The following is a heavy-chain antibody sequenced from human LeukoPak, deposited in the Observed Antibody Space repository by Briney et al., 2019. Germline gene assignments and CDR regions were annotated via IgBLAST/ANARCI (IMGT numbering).Heavy chain of an antibody. V-gene: IGHV3-30*18. D-gene: IGHD3-22*01. CDR2: ISYDGSNK. CDR1: EFTFSSYG. CDR3: AKALYDSSGPPDY. Sequence: GGSLRLSCAASEFTFSSYGMHWVRQAPGKGLEWVAVISYDGSNKYYADSVKGRFTISRDNSKNTLYLQMNSLRAEDTAVYYCAKALYDSSGPPDYWGQGTLVTVSS. J-gene: IGHJ4*02.